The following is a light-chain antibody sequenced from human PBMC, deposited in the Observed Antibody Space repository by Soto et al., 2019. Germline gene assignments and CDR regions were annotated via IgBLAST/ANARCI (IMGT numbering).Light chain of an antibody. CDR3: SSYTSSSTL. CDR1: SSDVGGYNY. J-gene: IGLJ2*01. V-gene: IGLV2-14*01. Sequence: QSVLTQPASVSGSPGQSITISCTGTSSDVGGYNYVSWYQQHPGKAPKLMIYEVSNRPSGVSNRFSGSKSGNTASLTISGLQVEDEADYYCSSYTSSSTLFGGGTKVTVL. CDR2: EVS.